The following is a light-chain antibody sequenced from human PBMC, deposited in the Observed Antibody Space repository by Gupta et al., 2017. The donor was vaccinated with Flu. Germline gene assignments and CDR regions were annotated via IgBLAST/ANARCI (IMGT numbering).Light chain of an antibody. J-gene: IGLJ2*01. CDR3: AVWDDSLDGPV. CDR1: SSNIGRNF. CDR2: NNG. V-gene: IGLV1-44*01. Sequence: QPVLTQPPSASGTPGQRVTISCSGSSSNIGRNFVAWYRHFPGTAPKLLMYNNGQRPSGVPDRFSGSRSGTSASLAISDLQSGDEADYYCAVWDDSLDGPVFGGGTKVTVL.